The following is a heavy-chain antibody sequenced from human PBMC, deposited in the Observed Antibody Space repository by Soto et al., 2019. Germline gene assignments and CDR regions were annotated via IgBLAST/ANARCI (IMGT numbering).Heavy chain of an antibody. CDR3: ARVETTVTTLDY. CDR2: INHSGST. V-gene: IGHV4-34*01. Sequence: QVQLQQWGAGLLKPSETLSLTCAVYGGSFSGYYWSWIRQPPGKGLEWIGEINHSGSTNYNPSLKRRVTISVDTSKNQFSLKLSSVTAADTAVYYCARVETTVTTLDYWGQGTLVTVSS. J-gene: IGHJ4*02. D-gene: IGHD4-4*01. CDR1: GGSFSGYY.